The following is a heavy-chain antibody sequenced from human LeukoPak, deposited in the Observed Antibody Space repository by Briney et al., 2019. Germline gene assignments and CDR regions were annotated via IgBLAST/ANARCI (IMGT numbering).Heavy chain of an antibody. CDR1: GFIFTNYA. CDR3: ARLVIPSHSRWFDP. CDR2: ISQGGETP. Sequence: GGSLRLSCAASGFIFTNYAMRWVRQAPGKGLEWVSTISQGGETPYYADSVKGRFTISRDNSKNTLYLQISSLSAEDTAVYYCARLVIPSHSRWFDPWGQGTLVTVSS. J-gene: IGHJ5*02. D-gene: IGHD2-21*01. V-gene: IGHV3-23*01.